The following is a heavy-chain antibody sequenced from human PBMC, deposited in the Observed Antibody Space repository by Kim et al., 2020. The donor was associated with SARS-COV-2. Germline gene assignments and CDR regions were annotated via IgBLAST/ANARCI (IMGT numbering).Heavy chain of an antibody. D-gene: IGHD1-26*01. V-gene: IGHV3-21*01. Sequence: VKGRFTISRDNAKNSLYLQMNSLRAEDTAVYYCARDPGNSGSYLTPFDYWGQGTLVTVSS. CDR3: ARDPGNSGSYLTPFDY. J-gene: IGHJ4*02.